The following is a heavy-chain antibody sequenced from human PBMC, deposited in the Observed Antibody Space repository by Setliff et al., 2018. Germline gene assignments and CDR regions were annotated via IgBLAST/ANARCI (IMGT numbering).Heavy chain of an antibody. CDR1: GESFSDYYWKNEYY. J-gene: IGHJ4*02. CDR3: ARGAGAAGLFDY. CDR2: SHHSGRT. Sequence: LSLTCAVYGESFSDYYWKNEYYWSWIRQPPGKGLEWIGESHHSGRTIYNPSLESRATISVDTSMKQFSLRLSSVTAADTAVYYCARGAGAAGLFDYWGQGTLVTVSS. D-gene: IGHD6-13*01. V-gene: IGHV4-34*01.